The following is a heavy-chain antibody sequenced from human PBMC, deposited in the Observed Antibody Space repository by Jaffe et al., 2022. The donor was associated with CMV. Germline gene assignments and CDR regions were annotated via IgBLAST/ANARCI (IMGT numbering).Heavy chain of an antibody. CDR2: ISGSGGST. J-gene: IGHJ3*02. D-gene: IGHD3-16*01. CDR3: AKDAHMITFGGVTGAFDI. V-gene: IGHV3-23*01. CDR1: GFTFSSYA. Sequence: EVQLLESGGGLVQPGGSLRLSCAASGFTFSSYAMSWVRQAPGKGLEWVSAISGSGGSTYYADSVKGRFTISRDNSKNTLYLQMNSLRAEDTAVYYCAKDAHMITFGGVTGAFDIWGQGTMVTVSS.